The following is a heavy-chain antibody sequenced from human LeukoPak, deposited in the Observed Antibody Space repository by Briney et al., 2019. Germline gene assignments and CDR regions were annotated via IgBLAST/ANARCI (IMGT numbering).Heavy chain of an antibody. CDR3: ARGDTAMATGY. D-gene: IGHD5-18*01. J-gene: IGHJ4*02. V-gene: IGHV1-18*04. CDR1: GYTFTGYY. Sequence: ASVKVSCKASGYTFTGYYMHWVRQAPGQGLEWMGWISAYNGNTNYAQKLQSRVTMTTDTSTSTAYMELRSLRSDDTAVYYCARGDTAMATGYWGQGTLVTVSS. CDR2: ISAYNGNT.